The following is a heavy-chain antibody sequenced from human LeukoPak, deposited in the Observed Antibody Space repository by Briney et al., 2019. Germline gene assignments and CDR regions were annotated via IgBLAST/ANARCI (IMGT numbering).Heavy chain of an antibody. CDR1: GDSVSTNSGV. CDR2: TYYRSKWYY. J-gene: IGHJ4*02. Sequence: SQTLSLTCAISGDSVSTNSGVWNWIRQSPSRGLEWLGRTYYRSKWYYEYAVSVKSRITISPDTSKNQFSLQLTSVTPEDTAVYYCARVDYYDSSGYFFDYWGQGTLVTVSS. V-gene: IGHV6-1*01. D-gene: IGHD3-22*01. CDR3: ARVDYYDSSGYFFDY.